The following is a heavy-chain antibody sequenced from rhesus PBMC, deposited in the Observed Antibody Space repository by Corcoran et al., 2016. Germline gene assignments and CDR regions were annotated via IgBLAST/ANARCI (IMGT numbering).Heavy chain of an antibody. V-gene: IGHV3-8*01. CDR1: GFPFSRYY. CDR2: INTGGGST. J-gene: IGHJ4*01. CDR3: AKEGRAARVDY. D-gene: IGHD6-31*01. Sequence: EVQLVESGGGLVQPGGSLRLSCTGSGFPFSRYYISWVRPAPGKGLEWVSAINTGGGSTWYTDSVKGRFTISKENAKNTLYLQMDSLRAEDTAVYYCAKEGRAARVDYWGQGVLVTVSS.